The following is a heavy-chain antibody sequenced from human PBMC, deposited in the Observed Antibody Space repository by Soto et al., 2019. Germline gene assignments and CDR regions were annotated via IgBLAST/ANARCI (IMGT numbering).Heavy chain of an antibody. CDR2: IWYDGSNK. Sequence: PGGSLRLSCAASGFPFSRYGMHWVRQAPGKGLEWVAVIWYDGSNKYYADSVKGRFTISRDNSKNTLYLQMNSLRAEDTAVYYCARDTSSGYNINPYFDYWGQGTLVTVSS. D-gene: IGHD3-22*01. CDR1: GFPFSRYG. V-gene: IGHV3-33*08. CDR3: ARDTSSGYNINPYFDY. J-gene: IGHJ4*02.